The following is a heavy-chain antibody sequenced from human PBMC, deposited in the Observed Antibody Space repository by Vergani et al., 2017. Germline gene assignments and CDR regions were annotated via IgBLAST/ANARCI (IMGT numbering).Heavy chain of an antibody. Sequence: QLQLQESGPGLVKPSETLSLTCTVSGGSISSSSYYWGWIRQPPGKGLEWIGYIYYSGSTNYNPSLKSRVTISVDTSKNQFSLKLSSVTAADTAVYYCARAYSSSWTRWYFDYWGQGTLVTVSS. CDR1: GGSISSSSYY. D-gene: IGHD6-13*01. CDR2: IYYSGST. V-gene: IGHV4-61*05. CDR3: ARAYSSSWTRWYFDY. J-gene: IGHJ4*02.